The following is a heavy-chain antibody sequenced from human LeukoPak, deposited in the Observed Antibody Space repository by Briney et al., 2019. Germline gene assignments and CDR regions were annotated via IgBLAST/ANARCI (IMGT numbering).Heavy chain of an antibody. CDR1: GFTFDDYA. D-gene: IGHD2-2*01. V-gene: IGHV3-9*01. CDR3: AKGHSVYCSSTSCHFDY. CDR2: ISWNSGSI. J-gene: IGHJ4*02. Sequence: GGSLRLSCAASGFTFDDYAMHWVRQASGKGLEWVSGISWNSGSIGYADSVKGRFTISRDNAKNSLYLQMNSLRAEDTALYYCAKGHSVYCSSTSCHFDYWGQGTLVTVSS.